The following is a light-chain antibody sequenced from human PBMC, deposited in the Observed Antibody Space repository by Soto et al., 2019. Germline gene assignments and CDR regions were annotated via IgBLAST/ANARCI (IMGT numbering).Light chain of an antibody. CDR2: EVS. CDR1: SSDVGGYNY. J-gene: IGLJ2*01. CDR3: SSYTSSRTLV. Sequence: QSVLTQPASVSGSPGQSITISCTGTSSDVGGYNYVSWYQQHPGKAPKLMIYEVSNRPSGVSNRFSGSKSGNTASLTISGLQAEDEADYYCSSYTSSRTLVFGGGTKVPS. V-gene: IGLV2-14*01.